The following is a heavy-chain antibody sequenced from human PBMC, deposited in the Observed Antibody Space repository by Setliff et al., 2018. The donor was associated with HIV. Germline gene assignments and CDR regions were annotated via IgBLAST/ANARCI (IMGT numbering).Heavy chain of an antibody. CDR3: AHTPVSWDQYFFDY. Sequence: VSGPTLVNPTQTLTLTCTFSGFSLSTSGVGVGWIRRPPGKALEWLAVIYWNDNKYYSPSLRSRLTVTRDTSKNQVVLTMTNMDPVDTATYFCAHTPVSWDQYFFDYWGQGTLVTVSS. CDR1: GFSLSTSGVG. J-gene: IGHJ4*02. V-gene: IGHV2-5*01. CDR2: IYWNDNK. D-gene: IGHD1-26*01.